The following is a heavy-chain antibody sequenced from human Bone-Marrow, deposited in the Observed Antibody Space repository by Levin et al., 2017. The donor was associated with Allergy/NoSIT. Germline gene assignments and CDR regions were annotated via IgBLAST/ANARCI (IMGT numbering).Heavy chain of an antibody. CDR3: ARLSDYGSDRHYFDY. Sequence: GGSLRLSCKASGYRFTTYFIGWVRQMPGKGLEWMGVIYPGDSDTRYSPSFQGQVSISADKSINTAYLQWNSLKASDTAMYYCARLSDYGSDRHYFDYWGQGTLVTVSS. CDR1: GYRFTTYF. D-gene: IGHD4-17*01. J-gene: IGHJ4*02. CDR2: IYPGDSDT. V-gene: IGHV5-51*01.